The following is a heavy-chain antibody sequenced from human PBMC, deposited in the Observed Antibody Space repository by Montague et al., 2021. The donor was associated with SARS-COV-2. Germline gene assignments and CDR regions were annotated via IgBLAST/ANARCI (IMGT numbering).Heavy chain of an antibody. V-gene: IGHV4-59*08. CDR1: GESVSGYY. Sequence: SETLSLTCAVYGESVSGYYWSWIRQPPGKGLEWVGYISDSGSTKYNPSLQSRVTISVDTARNQFSLKLLSVTAADTAFYYCARVDSSGPGEYWGQGILVSVSS. CDR3: ARVDSSGPGEY. CDR2: ISDSGST. D-gene: IGHD3-22*01. J-gene: IGHJ4*02.